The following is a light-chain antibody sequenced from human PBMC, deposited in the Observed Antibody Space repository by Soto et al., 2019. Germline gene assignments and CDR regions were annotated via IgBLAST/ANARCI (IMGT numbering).Light chain of an antibody. CDR1: QSVSSSY. CDR3: QQYGIALT. V-gene: IGKV3-20*01. Sequence: EIVLTQSPGTLSLSPGERATLSCRASQSVSSSYLAWYQQKPGQAPRLLIYGASSSATGIPDRFSGSGCGTDFTLTISRLEPEDFAVYYCQQYGIALTFGGGTKVEIK. CDR2: GAS. J-gene: IGKJ4*01.